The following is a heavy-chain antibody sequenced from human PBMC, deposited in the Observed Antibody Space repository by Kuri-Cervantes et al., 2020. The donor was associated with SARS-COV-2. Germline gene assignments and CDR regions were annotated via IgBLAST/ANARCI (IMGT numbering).Heavy chain of an antibody. Sequence: GGSLRLSCAASGFTFSSYGMTWVRQAPGKGLEWVSSISSSSDYIYYADSVKGRFTASRDNAENSLYLQMNSLRAGDTAVYYCARDRGYCSGGGCYSTGFSFDYWGQGALVTVSS. CDR3: ARDRGYCSGGGCYSTGFSFDY. CDR1: GFTFSSYG. V-gene: IGHV3-21*01. D-gene: IGHD2-15*01. CDR2: ISSSSDYI. J-gene: IGHJ4*02.